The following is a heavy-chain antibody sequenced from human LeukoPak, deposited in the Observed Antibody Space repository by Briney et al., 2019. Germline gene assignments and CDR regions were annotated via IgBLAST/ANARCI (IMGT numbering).Heavy chain of an antibody. CDR2: TYYRSKWYN. J-gene: IGHJ5*02. Sequence: SQTLSLSCAISGDSVSSNSAAWNWIRQSPSRGLEWLERTYYRSKWYNDYAVSVKSRITINPDTSKNQFSLQLNSVTPEDTAVYYCAREATTRGANWFDPWGQGTLVTVSS. CDR1: GDSVSSNSAA. CDR3: AREATTRGANWFDP. V-gene: IGHV6-1*01. D-gene: IGHD1-26*01.